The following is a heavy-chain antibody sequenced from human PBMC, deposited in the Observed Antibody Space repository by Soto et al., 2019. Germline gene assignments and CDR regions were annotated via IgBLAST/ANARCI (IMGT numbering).Heavy chain of an antibody. V-gene: IGHV3-33*01. CDR2: IWYDGSNK. CDR3: ARTPLRYYDFWSGPYYFDY. J-gene: IGHJ4*02. Sequence: GGSLRLSCAASGFTFSSYGMHWVRQAPGKXLEWVAVIWYDGSNKYYADSVKGRFTISRDNSKNTLYLQMNSLRAEDTAVYYCARTPLRYYDFWSGPYYFDYWGQGTLVTVSS. CDR1: GFTFSSYG. D-gene: IGHD3-3*01.